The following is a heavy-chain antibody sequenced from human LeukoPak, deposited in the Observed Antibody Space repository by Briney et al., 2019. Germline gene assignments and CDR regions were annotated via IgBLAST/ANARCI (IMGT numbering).Heavy chain of an antibody. CDR2: IYYSGST. J-gene: IGHJ4*02. CDR3: VSQYGYSYGYFSY. CDR1: GGSISSSSYY. Sequence: SETLSLTCTVSGGSISSSSYYWGWIRQPPGKGLEWIGSIYYSGSTYYNPSLKSRVTISVDTSKNQFSLKLSSVTAADTAVYYCVSQYGYSYGYFSYWGQGTLVTVSS. V-gene: IGHV4-39*07. D-gene: IGHD5-18*01.